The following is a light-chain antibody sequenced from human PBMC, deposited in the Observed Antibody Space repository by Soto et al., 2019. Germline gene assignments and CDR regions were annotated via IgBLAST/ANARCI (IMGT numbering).Light chain of an antibody. J-gene: IGKJ5*01. CDR3: QQYNNWPPIT. CDR2: DTS. V-gene: IGKV3-15*01. Sequence: EFVLTQSPGTLSLSSGERATLSCRASQTVRNKLAWYQQKPGQAPRLLIYDTSTRATGIPARFSGSGSGTEFTLTISSLQSEDFAVYYCQQYNNWPPITFGQGTRLEIK. CDR1: QTVRNK.